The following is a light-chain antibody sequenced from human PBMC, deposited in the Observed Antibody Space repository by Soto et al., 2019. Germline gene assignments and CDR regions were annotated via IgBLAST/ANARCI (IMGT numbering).Light chain of an antibody. J-gene: IGLJ1*01. Sequence: LTQPASVSGSPGQSITISCTGTSSDVGGYNYVSWYQQHPAKVPKLMIYHVSNRPSGVSDRFSGSKSGNTASLTISGLQAEDEGDYYCYSYTTSSTYGFGTGTKVTVL. CDR1: SSDVGGYNY. V-gene: IGLV2-14*01. CDR2: HVS. CDR3: YSYTTSSTYG.